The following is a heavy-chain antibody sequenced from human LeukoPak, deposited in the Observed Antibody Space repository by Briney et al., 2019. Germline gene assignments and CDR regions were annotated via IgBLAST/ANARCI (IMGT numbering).Heavy chain of an antibody. D-gene: IGHD6-13*01. V-gene: IGHV3-53*01. J-gene: IGHJ6*02. CDR1: GFTVSSNY. CDR2: IYSGGSA. Sequence: GGSLRLSCAASGFTVSSNYMSWVRQAPGKGLEWVSVIYSGGSAYYADSVKGRFTISRDNSKNTLYLQMNSLRAEDTAVYYCARDTVIAAAGTKENGMDVWGQGTTVTVSS. CDR3: ARDTVIAAAGTKENGMDV.